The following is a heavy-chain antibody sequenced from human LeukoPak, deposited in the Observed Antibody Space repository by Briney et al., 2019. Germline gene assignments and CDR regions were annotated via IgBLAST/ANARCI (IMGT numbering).Heavy chain of an antibody. D-gene: IGHD2-15*01. Sequence: GGSLRLSCAASGFTFSSYAMSWVRQAPGKGLEWVSLICGRGGNTYYADSVKGRFTISRDNSKNTLSLQMNSLRAEDTAVYYCAKGSGDSCFSPLDSWGQGTLVTVSS. CDR1: GFTFSSYA. CDR3: AKGSGDSCFSPLDS. CDR2: ICGRGGNT. J-gene: IGHJ4*02. V-gene: IGHV3-23*01.